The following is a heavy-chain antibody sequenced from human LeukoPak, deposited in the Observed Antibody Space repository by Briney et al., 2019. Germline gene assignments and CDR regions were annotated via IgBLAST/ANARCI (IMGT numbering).Heavy chain of an antibody. CDR2: ISSSSSHI. Sequence: PGGSLRLSCAASGFTFSSYSMNWVRQAPGKGLEWVSSISSSSSHIYYADSVKGRFTISRDNAENSLYLQMNSLRAEDTAVYYCARRYCTTTSCSGGNVWGQGTTVTVSS. D-gene: IGHD2-2*01. J-gene: IGHJ6*02. CDR1: GFTFSSYS. V-gene: IGHV3-21*01. CDR3: ARRYCTTTSCSGGNV.